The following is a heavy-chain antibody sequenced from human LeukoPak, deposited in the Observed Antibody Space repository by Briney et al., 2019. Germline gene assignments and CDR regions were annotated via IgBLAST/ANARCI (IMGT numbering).Heavy chain of an antibody. J-gene: IGHJ3*02. Sequence: ASVKVSCKVSGYTLTELSMHWVRQAPGKGLEWMGGFDPEDGETIYAQKFQGRVTMTEDTSTDTAYMELSSLRSEYTAVYYFSTKKTHLGAFEIWGQGTMVTVSS. V-gene: IGHV1-24*01. CDR3: STKKTHLGAFEI. D-gene: IGHD3-16*01. CDR1: GYTLTELS. CDR2: FDPEDGET.